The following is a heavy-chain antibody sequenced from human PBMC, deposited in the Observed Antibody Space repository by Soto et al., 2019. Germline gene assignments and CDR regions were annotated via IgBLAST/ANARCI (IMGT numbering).Heavy chain of an antibody. D-gene: IGHD3-10*01. CDR1: GFTVSSNY. Sequence: EVQLVESGGGLIQPGGSLRLSCAASGFTVSSNYMSWVRQAPGKGLEWVSVIYSGGSTYYADSVKGRFTISRDNSKNTLYLQMNSLGAEDTAVYYCARESMVRGVIGGGAFDIWGQGTMVTVSS. CDR3: ARESMVRGVIGGGAFDI. CDR2: IYSGGST. V-gene: IGHV3-53*01. J-gene: IGHJ3*02.